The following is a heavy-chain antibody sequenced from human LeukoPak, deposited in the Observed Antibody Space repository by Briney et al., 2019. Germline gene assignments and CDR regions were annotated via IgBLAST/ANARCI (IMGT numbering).Heavy chain of an antibody. J-gene: IGHJ4*02. V-gene: IGHV4-59*01. D-gene: IGHD3-16*01. CDR1: GGSITSYH. CDR3: ARFAGFTRPFDY. Sequence: SETLSLTCTVSGGSITSYHWSWIRQPPGKGLEWIGYIYYTGSTNYNPSLKSRVTISVDTSKNQFSLKLTSVTAADTAVYYCARFAGFTRPFDYWGQGTLVTVSS. CDR2: IYYTGST.